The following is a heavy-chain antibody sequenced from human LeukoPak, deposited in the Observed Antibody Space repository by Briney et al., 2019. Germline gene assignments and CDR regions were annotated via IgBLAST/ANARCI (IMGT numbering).Heavy chain of an antibody. Sequence: GGSLRLSCTASGFTFTDYYMSWIRLAPGKGLEWVANIKQDGSKKSYVDSVKGRFTISRDNAKNSLYLQMNSLRAEDTAIYYCTRVGYIDEGIDYWGQGTLVTVSS. CDR3: TRVGYIDEGIDY. V-gene: IGHV3-7*04. CDR2: IKQDGSKK. CDR1: GFTFTDYY. J-gene: IGHJ4*02. D-gene: IGHD5-24*01.